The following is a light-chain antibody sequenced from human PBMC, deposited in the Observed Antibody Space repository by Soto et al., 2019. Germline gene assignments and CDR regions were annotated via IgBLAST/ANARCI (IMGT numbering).Light chain of an antibody. Sequence: QSALTQPPSVSGSPGQSVTISCTGTSSDVGGYNRVSWYQRPPGTAPKLIIFEVTARPSGVPDRFSGSKSGNTASLTISGLQAEDEADYYCSSYSSSSTYVVFGGGTKLTVL. CDR2: EVT. CDR3: SSYSSSSTYVV. V-gene: IGLV2-18*02. CDR1: SSDVGGYNR. J-gene: IGLJ2*01.